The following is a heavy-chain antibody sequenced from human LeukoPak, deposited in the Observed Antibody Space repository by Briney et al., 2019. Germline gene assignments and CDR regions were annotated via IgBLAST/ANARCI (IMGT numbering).Heavy chain of an antibody. CDR3: ARGGYRGVNDY. Sequence: PGGSLRLSCAASGFTVSSNYMSWVRQAPGKGLEWVSVIYSGGSTYYADSVKGRFTISRDNSKNSLYPQMNSLRAEDTAVYYCARGGYRGVNDYWGQGTLVTVSS. D-gene: IGHD3-10*01. J-gene: IGHJ4*02. CDR1: GFTVSSNY. CDR2: IYSGGST. V-gene: IGHV3-53*01.